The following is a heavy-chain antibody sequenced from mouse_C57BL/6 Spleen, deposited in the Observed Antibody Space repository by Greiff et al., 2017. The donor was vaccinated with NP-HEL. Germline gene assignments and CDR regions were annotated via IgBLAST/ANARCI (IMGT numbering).Heavy chain of an antibody. V-gene: IGHV1-63*01. Sequence: VQLQESGAELVRPGTSVKMSCKASGYTFTNYWIGWAKQRPGHGLEWIGDIYPGGGYTNYNEKFKGKATLTADKSSSTAYMQFSSLTSEDSAIYYCARWGYDYGYYYAMDYWGQRTSVTVSS. CDR2: IYPGGGYT. D-gene: IGHD2-4*01. CDR1: GYTFTNYW. J-gene: IGHJ4*01. CDR3: ARWGYDYGYYYAMDY.